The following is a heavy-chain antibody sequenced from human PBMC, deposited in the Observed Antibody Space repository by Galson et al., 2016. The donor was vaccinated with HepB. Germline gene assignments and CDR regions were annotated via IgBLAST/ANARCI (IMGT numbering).Heavy chain of an antibody. V-gene: IGHV1-69*13. D-gene: IGHD6-19*01. Sequence: SVKVSCKASGGTFSSYSISWVRQAPGQGLEWMGGIIPIFGTANYAQKFQGRVTITADESTSTAYMELSSLRSEDTAVYYCAISGYTSVVDYFDCWGQGTLVTVSS. CDR2: IIPIFGTA. CDR3: AISGYTSVVDYFDC. CDR1: GGTFSSYS. J-gene: IGHJ4*02.